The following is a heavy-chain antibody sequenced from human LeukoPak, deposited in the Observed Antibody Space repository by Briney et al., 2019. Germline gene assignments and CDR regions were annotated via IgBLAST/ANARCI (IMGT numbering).Heavy chain of an antibody. V-gene: IGHV4-31*03. CDR3: ARGSQRRYFQH. D-gene: IGHD6-25*01. Sequence: TLSLTCTVSGGSISSGGYYWSWIRQHPGKGLEWIGYIYYSGSTYYNPSLKSRVTISVDTSKNQFSLKLSSVTVADTAVYYCARGSQRRYFQHWGQGTLVTVSS. CDR1: GGSISSGGYY. J-gene: IGHJ1*01. CDR2: IYYSGST.